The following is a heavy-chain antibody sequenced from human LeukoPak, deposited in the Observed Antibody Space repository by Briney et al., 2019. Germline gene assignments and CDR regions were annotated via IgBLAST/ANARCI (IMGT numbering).Heavy chain of an antibody. CDR3: ARTSGSSSWYYYFDF. CDR1: TYSFTSYW. CDR2: IYPGDSNT. Sequence: GESLKISCKGSTYSFTSYWIGWVRQMPGQGLEWMGIIYPGDSNTRYSPSFQGQVTISADKSISTAYLQWSRLRASDTAMYYCARTSGSSSWYYYFDFWGQGTQVTVSS. V-gene: IGHV5-51*01. D-gene: IGHD6-13*01. J-gene: IGHJ4*02.